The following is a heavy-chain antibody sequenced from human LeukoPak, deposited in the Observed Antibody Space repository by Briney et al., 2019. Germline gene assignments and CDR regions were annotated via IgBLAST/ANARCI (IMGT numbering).Heavy chain of an antibody. D-gene: IGHD1-26*01. Sequence: SETLSLTCAVSDGSFSGYYWNWIRQPPGKGLEWIGEINHSGSTNYNPSLKSRVTISVDTSKNQFSLKLSSVTAADTAVYYCARVPRSGSYSSYWGQGTLVTVSS. CDR2: INHSGST. CDR1: DGSFSGYY. J-gene: IGHJ4*02. CDR3: ARVPRSGSYSSY. V-gene: IGHV4-34*01.